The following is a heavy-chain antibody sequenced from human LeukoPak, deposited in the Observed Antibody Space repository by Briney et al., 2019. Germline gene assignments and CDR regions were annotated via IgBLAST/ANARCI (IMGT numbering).Heavy chain of an antibody. V-gene: IGHV5-51*01. D-gene: IGHD2-2*01. CDR3: ARQWSSGPAAIPDAFDI. CDR2: IYPGDSDT. CDR1: GYSFTSYW. J-gene: IGHJ3*02. Sequence: GESLKISCKGSGYSFTSYWIGWVRQMLGKGLEWMGIIYPGDSDTRYSPSFQGQVTISADKSISTAYLQWSSLKASDTAMYYCARQWSSGPAAIPDAFDIWGQGTMVTVSS.